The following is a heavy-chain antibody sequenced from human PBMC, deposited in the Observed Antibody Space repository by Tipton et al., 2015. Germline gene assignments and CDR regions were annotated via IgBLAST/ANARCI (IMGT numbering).Heavy chain of an antibody. D-gene: IGHD2-15*01. CDR3: AKGTDPSRWYDAFDI. CDR1: GFPVGSKD. J-gene: IGHJ3*02. V-gene: IGHV3-53*01. Sequence: SLRLSCAASGFPVGSKDMSWVRQAPAKGLEWVSVLYSDGRINYADSVKGRFTISRDNSKNTLYLQMNSLRAEDTAIYYCAKGTDPSRWYDAFDIWGQGTLVTVSS. CDR2: LYSDGRI.